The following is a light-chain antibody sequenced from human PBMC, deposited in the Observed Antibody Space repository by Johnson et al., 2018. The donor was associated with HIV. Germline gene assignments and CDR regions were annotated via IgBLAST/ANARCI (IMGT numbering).Light chain of an antibody. Sequence: QSVLTQSPSVSAAPGQKVTISCSGSSSNIGNNYVSWYQHLPGTAPKLLICENNKRPSGIPDRFSGSKSRTSATLGITGPQTGDEADYYCGTWDSSLSAHYVFGTGTKITVL. CDR1: SSNIGNNY. CDR3: GTWDSSLSAHYV. CDR2: ENN. J-gene: IGLJ1*01. V-gene: IGLV1-51*02.